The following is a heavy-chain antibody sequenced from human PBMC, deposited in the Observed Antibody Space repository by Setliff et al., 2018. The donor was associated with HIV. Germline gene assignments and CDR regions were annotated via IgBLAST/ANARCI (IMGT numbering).Heavy chain of an antibody. D-gene: IGHD6-19*01. CDR1: GFTFSSYT. J-gene: IGHJ6*03. CDR2: ISSSSSYI. CDR3: VRDGSLAGLYFHYMDV. V-gene: IGHV3-21*04. Sequence: GGSLRLSCAASGFTFSSYTMNWVRQAPGKGLEWVSYISSSSSYIYYGDSVKGRFTISRGNARKSLYLQMNSLTTEDTALYYCVRDGSLAGLYFHYMDVWGKGTTVTVSS.